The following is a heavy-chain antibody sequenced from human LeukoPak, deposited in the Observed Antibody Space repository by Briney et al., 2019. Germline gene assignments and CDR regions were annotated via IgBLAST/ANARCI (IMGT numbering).Heavy chain of an antibody. D-gene: IGHD5-18*01. Sequence: ASVKVSCKASGYTFTGYYMHWVRQVPGQGLEWMGWINPNSGGTNCAQKFQGRVTMTRDTSISTAYMELSRLRSDDTAVYYCARDGWIQLWPNYYYYYMDVWGKGTTVTVSS. CDR2: INPNSGGT. J-gene: IGHJ6*03. V-gene: IGHV1-2*02. CDR1: GYTFTGYY. CDR3: ARDGWIQLWPNYYYYYMDV.